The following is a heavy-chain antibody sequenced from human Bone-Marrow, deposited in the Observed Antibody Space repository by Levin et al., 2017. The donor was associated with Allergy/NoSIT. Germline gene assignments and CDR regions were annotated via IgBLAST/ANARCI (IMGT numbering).Heavy chain of an antibody. CDR1: GLIFSNYA. D-gene: IGHD3-22*01. J-gene: IGHJ4*02. Sequence: GESLKIACAASGLIFSNYAMNWVRQAPGKGLEWVSQISGSGSNTHYADSVRGRFTFSRDNSNNTVYLQMNSLRADDTAVYYCAGYDTSGYHSPFDYWGQGTLVTVSS. CDR2: ISGSGSNT. CDR3: AGYDTSGYHSPFDY. V-gene: IGHV3-23*01.